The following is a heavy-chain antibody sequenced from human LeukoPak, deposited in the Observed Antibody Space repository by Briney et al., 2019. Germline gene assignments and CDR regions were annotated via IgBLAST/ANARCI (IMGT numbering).Heavy chain of an antibody. CDR3: ATSLSGWGTYHYMNV. Sequence: GGSLRLSCAASGFIFSNYAMHWVRQAPGKGLEWVALISSDGSKIYYADSVKGRFTISRDNSRNTLYLQMNSLRTEDTAVYYCATSLSGWGTYHYMNVWGKGTTVTISS. D-gene: IGHD6-19*01. CDR2: ISSDGSKI. CDR1: GFIFSNYA. J-gene: IGHJ6*03. V-gene: IGHV3-30*04.